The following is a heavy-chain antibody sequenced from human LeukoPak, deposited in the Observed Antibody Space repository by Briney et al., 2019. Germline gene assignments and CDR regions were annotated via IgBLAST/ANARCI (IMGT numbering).Heavy chain of an antibody. D-gene: IGHD1-26*01. V-gene: IGHV3-53*01. CDR1: GFTVSSNY. CDR2: IYSGGST. J-gene: IGHJ4*02. Sequence: PGGSLRLSCAASGFTVSSNYMSWVRQAPGKGLEWVSVIYSGGSTYYADSVKGRFTISRDNSKNTLYLQMNSLRAEDTAVYYCARAGSGSYIGDFDYWGQGTLVTVSS. CDR3: ARAGSGSYIGDFDY.